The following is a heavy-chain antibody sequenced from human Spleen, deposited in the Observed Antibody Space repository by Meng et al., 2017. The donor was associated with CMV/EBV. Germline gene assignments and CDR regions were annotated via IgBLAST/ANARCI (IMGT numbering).Heavy chain of an antibody. D-gene: IGHD3-22*01. Sequence: QGQLQEWGAGLLQPSETLSLTCAVYGGSFSGYYWSWIRQPPGKGLEWIGEINHSGSTNYNPSLKSRVTISVDTSKNQCSLKLSSVTAADTAVYYCARARTGRYRSGYYRLFDYWGQGTLVTVSS. J-gene: IGHJ4*02. CDR2: INHSGST. V-gene: IGHV4-34*01. CDR3: ARARTGRYRSGYYRLFDY. CDR1: GGSFSGYY.